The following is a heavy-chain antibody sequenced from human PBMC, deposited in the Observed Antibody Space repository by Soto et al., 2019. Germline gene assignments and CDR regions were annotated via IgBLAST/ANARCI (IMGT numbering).Heavy chain of an antibody. CDR2: ISAYNGNT. CDR1: GYTFTSYG. CDR3: ARDPEICDY. V-gene: IGHV1-18*01. J-gene: IGHJ4*02. Sequence: QVQLVQSGAEVKKPGASVKVSCKASGYTFTSYGISWVRQAPGQGHEWMGWISAYNGNTNYAQKLQGRFTRTTDTSRRRAYMELRGMSSDDTSVYYCARDPEICDYWGQGTLFTVSS.